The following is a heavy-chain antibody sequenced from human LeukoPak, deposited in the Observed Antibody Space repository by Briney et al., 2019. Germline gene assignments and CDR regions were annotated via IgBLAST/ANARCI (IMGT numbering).Heavy chain of an antibody. V-gene: IGHV1-46*01. D-gene: IGHD3-22*01. Sequence: ASVKVSCKASGYTFTSYYMHWARQAPGQGLEWMGIINPSGGSTSYAQKSQGRVTMTRDTSTSTVYMELSSLRSEDTAVYYCARAPSSGYYYYWGQGTLVTVSS. CDR2: INPSGGST. J-gene: IGHJ4*02. CDR1: GYTFTSYY. CDR3: ARAPSSGYYYY.